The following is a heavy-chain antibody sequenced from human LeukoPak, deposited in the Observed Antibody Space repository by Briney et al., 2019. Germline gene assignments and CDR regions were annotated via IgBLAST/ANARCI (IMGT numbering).Heavy chain of an antibody. CDR1: GFTFSTYA. CDR2: ISGSGDGT. Sequence: GGSLRLSGAASGFTFSTYAMSWVRQAPGKGLEWVSTISGSGDGTYYAGSVKGRFTISRDNSKNTLYLQMNSLRAEDTAVYYCAKDSGAILGDYWGQGTLVTVSS. D-gene: IGHD2-8*02. CDR3: AKDSGAILGDY. V-gene: IGHV3-23*01. J-gene: IGHJ4*02.